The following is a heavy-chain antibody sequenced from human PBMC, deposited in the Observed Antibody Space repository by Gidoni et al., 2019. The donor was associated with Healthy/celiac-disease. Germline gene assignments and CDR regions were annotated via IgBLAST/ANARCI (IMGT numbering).Heavy chain of an antibody. Sequence: EVQLLEHGGGLVQPGGSLRLSCAAPGFTFSSYAMSWVRQAPGKGLEWVSAISGSGGSTYYADSVKGRFTISRDNSKNTLYLQMNSLRAEDTAVYYCAKAVDIVVVVAASDAFDIWGQGTMVTVSS. CDR3: AKAVDIVVVVAASDAFDI. J-gene: IGHJ3*02. CDR1: GFTFSSYA. V-gene: IGHV3-23*01. CDR2: ISGSGGST. D-gene: IGHD2-15*01.